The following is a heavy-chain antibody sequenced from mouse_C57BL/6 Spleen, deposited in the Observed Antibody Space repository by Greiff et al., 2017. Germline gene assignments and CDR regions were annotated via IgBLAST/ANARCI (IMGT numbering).Heavy chain of an antibody. CDR3: ARKTGKGAMDY. V-gene: IGHV5-17*01. CDR1: GFTFSDYG. J-gene: IGHJ4*01. D-gene: IGHD4-1*01. Sequence: EVKLVESGGGLVKPGGSLKLSCAASGFTFSDYGMHWVRQAPEKGLEWVAYNSSGSSTIYYADTVKGRFTISRDNAKNTLFLQMTSLRSEDTAMYYCARKTGKGAMDYWGQGTSVTVSS. CDR2: NSSGSSTI.